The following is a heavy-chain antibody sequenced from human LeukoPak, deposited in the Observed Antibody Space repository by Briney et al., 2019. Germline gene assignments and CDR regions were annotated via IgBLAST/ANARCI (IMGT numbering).Heavy chain of an antibody. CDR2: IYYSGST. Sequence: PSETLSLTCTVSGGSISSYYWSWIRQPPGKGLEWIGYIYYSGSTNYNPSPKSRVTMSLDTSKNQFSLKLSSVTAADTAVYYCASGAHNWNYVYWGQGTLVTVSS. J-gene: IGHJ4*02. CDR1: GGSISSYY. V-gene: IGHV4-59*08. CDR3: ASGAHNWNYVY. D-gene: IGHD1-20*01.